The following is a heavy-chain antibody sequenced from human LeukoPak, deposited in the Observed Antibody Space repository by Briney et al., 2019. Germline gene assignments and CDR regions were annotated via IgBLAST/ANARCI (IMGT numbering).Heavy chain of an antibody. CDR1: GFTFSNYW. V-gene: IGHV3-74*01. Sequence: GGSLRLSCAASGFTFSNYWMHWVRQAPGKGLLWVSLINSGGSSTNYADSVKGRFTISRDNAKSALFLQMNSLRAEDTAVYYCARDRGFVDYWGQGTLVTVSS. CDR2: INSGGSST. CDR3: ARDRGFVDY. J-gene: IGHJ4*02.